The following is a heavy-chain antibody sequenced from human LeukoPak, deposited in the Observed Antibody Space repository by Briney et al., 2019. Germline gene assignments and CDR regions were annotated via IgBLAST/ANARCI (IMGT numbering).Heavy chain of an antibody. V-gene: IGHV4-31*11. CDR1: GGSFSGYY. D-gene: IGHD3-22*01. Sequence: SETLSLTCAVYGGSFSGYYWSWIRQHPGKGLEWIGYIYYSGSTYYNPSLKSRVTISVDTSKNQFSLKLSSVTAADTAVYYCARDRYYDSSGPQGFQHWGQGTLVTVSS. J-gene: IGHJ1*01. CDR3: ARDRYYDSSGPQGFQH. CDR2: IYYSGST.